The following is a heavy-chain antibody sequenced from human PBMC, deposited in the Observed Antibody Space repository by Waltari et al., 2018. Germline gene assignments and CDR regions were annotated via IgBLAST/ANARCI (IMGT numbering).Heavy chain of an antibody. CDR2: INNGAVT. J-gene: IGHJ5*02. CDR1: GGSFSGYH. V-gene: IGHV4-34*02. D-gene: IGHD3-10*01. CDR3: ARGGVPDYYGSGSPYRNWFDP. Sequence: QVQLKQWGAGTLKPSETLSLTCGVYGGSFSGYHWTWGRQPPGKGLEWIGEINNGAVTNYSPSLKSRVAISVDASKKQFSLSVRSVTAADTAVYYCARGGVPDYYGSGSPYRNWFDPWGPGTLVTVSS.